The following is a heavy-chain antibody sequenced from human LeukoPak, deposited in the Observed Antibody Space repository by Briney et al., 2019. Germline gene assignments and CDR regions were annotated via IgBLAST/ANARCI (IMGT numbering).Heavy chain of an antibody. V-gene: IGHV4-4*07. CDR3: AGGYGSGTYSA. CDR2: TSTTVGT. D-gene: IGHD3-10*01. CDR1: GASLSSYY. J-gene: IGHJ5*02. Sequence: SETLSLTCTVSGASLSSYYWSWIRQPAGKGLEWLGRTSTTVGTYYSPSLKSRVTMSIDTYKNQFSLRLTSVTAGDTAVYFCAGGYGSGTYSAWGQGTLVTVSS.